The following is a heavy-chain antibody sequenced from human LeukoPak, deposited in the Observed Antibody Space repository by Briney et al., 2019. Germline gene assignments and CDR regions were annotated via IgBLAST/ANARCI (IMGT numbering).Heavy chain of an antibody. V-gene: IGHV1-46*01. CDR2: INPRGGST. J-gene: IGHJ4*02. D-gene: IGHD6-13*01. CDR1: GYTFTNYY. CDR3: ARASSSSWYGAALYYFDY. Sequence: ASVKVSCKASGYTFTNYYMHWVRQAPGQGLEWMGIINPRGGSTSYAQKFQGRVTMTRDTSTNTVYMDLSSLRSEDTAVYYCARASSSSWYGAALYYFDYWGQGTLVTVSS.